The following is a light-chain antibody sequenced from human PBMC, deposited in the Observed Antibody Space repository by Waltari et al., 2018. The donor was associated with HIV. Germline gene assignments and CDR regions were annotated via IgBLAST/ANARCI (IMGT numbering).Light chain of an antibody. J-gene: IGLJ3*02. CDR3: ATWDDSLNAWV. V-gene: IGLV1-44*01. Sequence: QSVLNQSPSASGTPGQRVIISCSGSSSNIGSNTVTWYQQFPGTAPKLLIYSYGQWPSGVPERFSGSKSATSASLAISGLRSEDEADYYCATWDDSLNAWVFGGGTKLTVL. CDR1: SSNIGSNT. CDR2: SYG.